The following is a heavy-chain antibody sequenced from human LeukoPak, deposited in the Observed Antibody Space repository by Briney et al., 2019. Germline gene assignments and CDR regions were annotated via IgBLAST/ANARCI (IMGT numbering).Heavy chain of an antibody. CDR1: GYTFTSYD. Sequence: VASVKVSCKASGYTFTSYDINWVRPATGQGLEWMGWMNPNSGNTGYAQKFKGRVTMTRNTSISTAYMELSSLRSEDTAVYYCARGVNGYSSSWGLYYYYYLDVWGKGTTVTVSS. CDR2: MNPNSGNT. D-gene: IGHD6-6*01. CDR3: ARGVNGYSSSWGLYYYYYLDV. J-gene: IGHJ6*03. V-gene: IGHV1-8*01.